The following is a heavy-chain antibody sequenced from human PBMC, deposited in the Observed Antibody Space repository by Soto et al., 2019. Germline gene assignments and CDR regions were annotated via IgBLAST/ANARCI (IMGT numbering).Heavy chain of an antibody. Sequence: PGGSLRLSCAASGFTFSNYAMSWVRQAPGRGLQWVSAIGGSGDRTYYADSVKGRFTISRDNSKNTLYLQMNSLRAEDTAVYHCVKDLMAATAFWAQGTLVTVSS. J-gene: IGHJ4*02. V-gene: IGHV3-23*01. CDR3: VKDLMAATAF. CDR1: GFTFSNYA. CDR2: IGGSGDRT. D-gene: IGHD6-19*01.